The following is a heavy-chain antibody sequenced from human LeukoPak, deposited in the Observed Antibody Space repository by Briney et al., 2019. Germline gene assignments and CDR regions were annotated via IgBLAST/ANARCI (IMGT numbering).Heavy chain of an antibody. V-gene: IGHV1-8*01. CDR1: GHTFTSYD. Sequence: GASVKVSCKASGHTFTSYDINWVRQATGQGLEWMGWMNPNSGNTGYAQKFQGRVTMTRNTSISTAYMELSSLRSEDTAVYYCARAPYQLLYGDDYWGQGTLVTVSS. J-gene: IGHJ4*02. D-gene: IGHD2-2*02. CDR3: ARAPYQLLYGDDY. CDR2: MNPNSGNT.